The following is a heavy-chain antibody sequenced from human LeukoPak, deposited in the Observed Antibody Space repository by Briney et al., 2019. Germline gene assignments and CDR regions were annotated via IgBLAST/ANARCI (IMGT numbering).Heavy chain of an antibody. V-gene: IGHV3-30*02. CDR3: AKDPEGNGDLDF. CDR1: GFTFSSYG. Sequence: GGSLRLSCAASGFTFSSYGMHWVRQAPGKGLEWVAFIWYDGSNKYYGDSVKGRFTISRDNSKNTVYLQMNRLKAEDTAVYYCAKDPEGNGDLDFWGQGTLVTVSS. D-gene: IGHD2-21*01. J-gene: IGHJ1*01. CDR2: IWYDGSNK.